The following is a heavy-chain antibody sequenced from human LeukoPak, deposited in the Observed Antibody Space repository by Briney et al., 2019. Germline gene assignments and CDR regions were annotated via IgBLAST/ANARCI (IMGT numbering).Heavy chain of an antibody. D-gene: IGHD6-6*01. J-gene: IGHJ4*02. CDR1: GFTFSSYG. CDR3: GLGSSYYLDY. V-gene: IGHV3-30*03. CDR2: ISYDGSNK. Sequence: GGSLRLSCAASGFTFSSYGMHWVRQAPGKGLEWVAVISYDGSNKYYADSVKGRFTISRDNSKNTLYLQMNSLRAEDTAVYYCGLGSSYYLDYWGQGTLVTVSS.